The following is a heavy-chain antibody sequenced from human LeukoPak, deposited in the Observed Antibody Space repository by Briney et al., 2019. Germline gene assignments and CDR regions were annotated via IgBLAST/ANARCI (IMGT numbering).Heavy chain of an antibody. Sequence: GGSLRLSCAASGLTVSSNYMSWVRQAPGKGLEWVSVIYSGGSTYYTDSVKGRFTISRDNSKNTLYLQMNSLRAEDTAVYYCAGSPPYGDPFYFDYWGQGTLVTVSS. J-gene: IGHJ4*02. CDR2: IYSGGST. CDR1: GLTVSSNY. V-gene: IGHV3-53*01. D-gene: IGHD4-17*01. CDR3: AGSPPYGDPFYFDY.